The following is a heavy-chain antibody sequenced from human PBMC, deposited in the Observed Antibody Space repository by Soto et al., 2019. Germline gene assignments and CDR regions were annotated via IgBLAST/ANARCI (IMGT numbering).Heavy chain of an antibody. Sequence: ASVKVSCKASGYTFTSYAMHWVRQAPGQRLEWMGWINAGNGNTKYSQKFQGRVTITRDTSASTAYMELSSLRSEDTAVYYCARDAQSGCDLFGYWGQGTLVTVSA. CDR1: GYTFTSYA. V-gene: IGHV1-3*01. D-gene: IGHD5-12*01. J-gene: IGHJ4*02. CDR3: ARDAQSGCDLFGY. CDR2: INAGNGNT.